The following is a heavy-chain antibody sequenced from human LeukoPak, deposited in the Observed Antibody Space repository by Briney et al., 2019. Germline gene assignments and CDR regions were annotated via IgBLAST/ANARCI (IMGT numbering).Heavy chain of an antibody. CDR3: ARDEGAPERRHYHYYMDV. J-gene: IGHJ6*03. V-gene: IGHV3-48*04. CDR1: GFSFSHYA. CDR2: ISTSSSTI. Sequence: PGGSLRLSCAASGFSFSHYAMTWVRQTPGKGLECIAYISTSSSTIYYADSVKGRFTVSRDTAKSSLYLQMNSLRAEDTAVYYCARDEGAPERRHYHYYMDVWGEGTTVIVSS.